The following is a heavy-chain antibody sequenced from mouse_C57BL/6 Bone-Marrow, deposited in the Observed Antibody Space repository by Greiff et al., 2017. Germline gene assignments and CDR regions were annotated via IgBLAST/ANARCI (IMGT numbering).Heavy chain of an antibody. V-gene: IGHV1-55*01. J-gene: IGHJ4*01. CDR3: ARASDGYYYAMDY. CDR2: IYPGSGST. CDR1: GYTFTSYW. Sequence: QVQLQQPGAELVKPGASVKMSCKASGYTFTSYWITWVKQRPGQGLEWIGDIYPGSGSTNYNEKFKSKATLTVDTSSSTAYMQRSSLTSEDSAVYYSARASDGYYYAMDYWGQGTSVTVSS. D-gene: IGHD2-3*01.